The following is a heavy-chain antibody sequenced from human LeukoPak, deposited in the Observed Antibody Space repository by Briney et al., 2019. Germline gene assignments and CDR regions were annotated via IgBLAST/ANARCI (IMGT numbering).Heavy chain of an antibody. J-gene: IGHJ3*02. D-gene: IGHD1-1*01. CDR2: IYYSGST. CDR1: GGSISSYY. Sequence: SETLSLTCTVSGGSISSYYWSWIRQPPGKGLEWIGYIYYSGSTNCNPSLKSRVTISVDTSKNQFSLKLSSVTAADTAVYYCARQLERLWAFDIWGQGTMVTVSS. CDR3: ARQLERLWAFDI. V-gene: IGHV4-59*08.